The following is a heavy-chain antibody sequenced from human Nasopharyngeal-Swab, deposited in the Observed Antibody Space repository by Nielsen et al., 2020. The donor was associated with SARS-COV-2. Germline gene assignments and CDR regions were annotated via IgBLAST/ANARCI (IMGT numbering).Heavy chain of an antibody. V-gene: IGHV4-39*07. CDR2: IYYSGST. D-gene: IGHD3-10*01. CDR3: ARERGRGGIWNYYYYYMDV. CDR1: GGSISSSSYY. J-gene: IGHJ6*03. Sequence: SETLSLTCTVSGGSISSSSYYWGWLRQPPGKGLEWIGSIYYSGSTYYNPSLKSRVTISVHTSKNQFSLKLRSVTAADTAVYYCARERGRGGIWNYYYYYMDVWGKGTTVTVSS.